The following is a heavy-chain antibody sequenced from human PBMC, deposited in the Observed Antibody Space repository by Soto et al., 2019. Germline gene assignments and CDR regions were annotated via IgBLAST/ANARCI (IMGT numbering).Heavy chain of an antibody. V-gene: IGHV4-34*01. CDR2: INHGGST. J-gene: IGHJ6*03. Sequence: QVQLQQWGAGLLKPSETLSLTCAVYGGSFSGYYWSWIRQPPGKGLEWIGEINHGGSTNYNPSLKSRVTISVDTSKNQFSLKLSSVTAADTAVYYCARGGDTVTTFYYYYMDVWGKGTTVTVSS. CDR3: ARGGDTVTTFYYYYMDV. D-gene: IGHD4-17*01. CDR1: GGSFSGYY.